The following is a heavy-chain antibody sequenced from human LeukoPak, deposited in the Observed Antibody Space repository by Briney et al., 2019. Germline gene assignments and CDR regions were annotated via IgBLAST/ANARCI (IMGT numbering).Heavy chain of an antibody. CDR3: ARSSSEYFQH. D-gene: IGHD3-10*01. CDR2: IYYSGST. J-gene: IGHJ1*01. CDR1: GGSISSTSYY. Sequence: SETLSLTCTVSGGSISSTSYYWGWIRQPPGKGLEWIGSIYYSGSTYYNPSLKSRVTISVDTSKNQFQFSLKLSSVTAADTAVYYCARSSSEYFQHWGQGTLVTVSS. V-gene: IGHV4-39*01.